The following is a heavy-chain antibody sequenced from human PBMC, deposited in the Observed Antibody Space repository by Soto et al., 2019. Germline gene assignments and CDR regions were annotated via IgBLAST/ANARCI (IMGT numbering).Heavy chain of an antibody. CDR2: IWYDGSNK. D-gene: IGHD3-10*01. V-gene: IGHV3-33*01. J-gene: IGHJ4*02. CDR3: ARDDEGGSYCDLGY. Sequence: GGSLRLSCAASGFTFSSYGMHWVRQAPGKGLEWVAVIWYDGSNKWYADSVKGRFTISRDNSKNTLYLQMNSLRTEDTAVYYCARDDEGGSYCDLGYWGQGTLVTVSS. CDR1: GFTFSSYG.